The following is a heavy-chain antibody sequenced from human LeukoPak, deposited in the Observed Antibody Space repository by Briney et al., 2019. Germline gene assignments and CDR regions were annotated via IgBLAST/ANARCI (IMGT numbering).Heavy chain of an antibody. D-gene: IGHD3-10*01. CDR3: ARDVRGVIIRNPRFDY. V-gene: IGHV3-7*01. Sequence: GGSLRLSCAASGFTFSNYWMSWVRQAPGKGLEWVANIKQDGSEKYYVDSVKGRFTISRDNAKNSLYLQMNSLRAEDTAVYYCARDVRGVIIRNPRFDYWGQGTLVTVSS. CDR2: IKQDGSEK. J-gene: IGHJ4*02. CDR1: GFTFSNYW.